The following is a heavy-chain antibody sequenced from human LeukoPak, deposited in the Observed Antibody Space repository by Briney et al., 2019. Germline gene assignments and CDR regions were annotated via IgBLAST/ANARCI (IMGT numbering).Heavy chain of an antibody. CDR3: ARTGMDIVVMVAVDFDY. CDR1: GFTFSSYW. J-gene: IGHJ4*02. Sequence: GGSLRLFCAASGFTFSSYWMSWVRQAPAKGLEWVASIKQDGSEKYYVDSVKGRFITSRDNAKNSLYLQMNSLRAEDTAVYYCARTGMDIVVMVAVDFDYWGQGTLVTVSS. D-gene: IGHD2-15*01. V-gene: IGHV3-7*05. CDR2: IKQDGSEK.